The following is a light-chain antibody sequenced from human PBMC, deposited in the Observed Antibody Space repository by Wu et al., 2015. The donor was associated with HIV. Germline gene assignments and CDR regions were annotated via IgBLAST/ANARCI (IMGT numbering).Light chain of an antibody. CDR2: SAS. J-gene: IGKJ2*01. Sequence: EIVLTQSPGTLSLSPGERATLSCRASQSVNSKYFAWYQQKPGQAPRLLIYSASTRATGIPDRFSGSGSGTDFTLTITRLEPDDFAVYYCQQYGNSPYTFGQGTKLEIK. CDR3: QQYGNSPYT. CDR1: QSVNSKY. V-gene: IGKV3-20*01.